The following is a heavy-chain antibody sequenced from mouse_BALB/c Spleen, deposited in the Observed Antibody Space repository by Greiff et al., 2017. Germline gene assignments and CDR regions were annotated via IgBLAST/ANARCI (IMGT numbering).Heavy chain of an antibody. D-gene: IGHD2-14*01. CDR1: GFNIKDYY. V-gene: IGHV14-1*02. Sequence: VQLQQPGAELVKPGASVKMSCKASGFNIKDYYMHWVKQRPEQGLEWIGWIDPENGNTIYDPKFQGKASITADTSSNTAYLQLSSLTSEDTAVYYCASSDRYGFADWGQGTLVTVSA. CDR3: ASSDRYGFAD. CDR2: IDPENGNT. J-gene: IGHJ3*01.